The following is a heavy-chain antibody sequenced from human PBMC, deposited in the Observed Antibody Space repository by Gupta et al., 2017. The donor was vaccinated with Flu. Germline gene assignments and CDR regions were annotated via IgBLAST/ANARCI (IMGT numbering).Heavy chain of an antibody. CDR3: AKDGGIVGATGGLGYFDY. CDR2: ISGSGGST. D-gene: IGHD1-26*01. CDR1: GFTFSSYA. J-gene: IGHJ4*02. V-gene: IGHV3-23*01. Sequence: EVQLLESGGGLVQPGGSLRLSCAASGFTFSSYAMSWVRQAPGKGLEWVSAISGSGGSTYYADSVKGRFTISRDNSKNTLYLQMNSLRAEDTAVYYCAKDGGIVGATGGLGYFDYWGQGTLVTVSS.